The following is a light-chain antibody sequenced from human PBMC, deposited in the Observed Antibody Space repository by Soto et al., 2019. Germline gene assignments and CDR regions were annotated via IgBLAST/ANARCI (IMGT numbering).Light chain of an antibody. CDR1: SSNIGARYD. CDR2: DIS. V-gene: IGLV1-40*01. CDR3: QSYDSSLSGSWV. Sequence: QSVLTQPPSVSGAPGQRVTISCTGSSSNIGARYDVHWYQQLPGTAPKLLIYDISNRPSGVPDRFSGSKSGTSASLAITGLQAEDEADYYCQSYDSSLSGSWVFGGGTQLTVL. J-gene: IGLJ3*02.